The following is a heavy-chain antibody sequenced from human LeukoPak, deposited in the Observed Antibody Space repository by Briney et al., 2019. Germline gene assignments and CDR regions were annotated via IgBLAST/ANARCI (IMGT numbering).Heavy chain of an antibody. D-gene: IGHD5-18*01. Sequence: SGTLSLTCTVSGGSISSYYWSWIRQPPGKGLEWIGYIYYNGGTNYNPSLRSRVTISVDTSKNHFSLRLSSVTAADTAMYYCARAGGVDTAMDANFDYWGQGTLVTVSS. CDR1: GGSISSYY. J-gene: IGHJ4*02. V-gene: IGHV4-59*01. CDR3: ARAGGVDTAMDANFDY. CDR2: IYYNGGT.